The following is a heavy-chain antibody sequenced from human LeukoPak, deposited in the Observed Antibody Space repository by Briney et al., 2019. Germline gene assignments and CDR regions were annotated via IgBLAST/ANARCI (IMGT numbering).Heavy chain of an antibody. D-gene: IGHD6-13*01. CDR1: GYTFTSYA. Sequence: ASVKVSCKASGYTFTSYAMHWVRQAPGQRLEWMGWINAGNGNTKYSQKFQGRVTITRDTSASTAYMELSSLRSEDTAVYYCARGRGSSWSINWFDPWGQGTLVTVSS. CDR2: INAGNGNT. J-gene: IGHJ5*02. CDR3: ARGRGSSWSINWFDP. V-gene: IGHV1-3*01.